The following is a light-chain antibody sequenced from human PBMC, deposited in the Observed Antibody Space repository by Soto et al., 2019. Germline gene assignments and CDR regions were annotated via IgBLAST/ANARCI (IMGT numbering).Light chain of an antibody. V-gene: IGLV1-36*01. CDR1: SSNIGNNA. CDR2: DDD. Sequence: QSVLTQPPSVSEAPRQRVTISCSGSSSNIGNNAVNWYQQLPGKAPKLLIYDDDLLPSGVSDRFSGSKSGTSASLAISGLQSEEEADYYCAAWDDSLNGYVFGTGTKGTV. J-gene: IGLJ1*01. CDR3: AAWDDSLNGYV.